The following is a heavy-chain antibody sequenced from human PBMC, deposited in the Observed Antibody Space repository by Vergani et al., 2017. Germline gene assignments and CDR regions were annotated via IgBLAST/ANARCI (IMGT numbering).Heavy chain of an antibody. J-gene: IGHJ4*03. CDR2: ISASGAPT. CDR3: ARACGRYDWFDY. Sequence: EVQLVESGGGLVQPGGSLRLSCTASGFIFSTYAMRWVRQAPGKGLEWVSGISASGAPTYYADSVKGRVTISRDNSKNTLYLQMNSLRVEDTAVYYCARACGRYDWFDYWGQRTLVTVSS. D-gene: IGHD1-20*01. V-gene: IGHV3-23*04. CDR1: GFIFSTYA.